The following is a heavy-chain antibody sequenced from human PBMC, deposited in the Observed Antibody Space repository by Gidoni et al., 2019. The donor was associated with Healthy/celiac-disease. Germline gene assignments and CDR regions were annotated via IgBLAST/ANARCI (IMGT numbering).Heavy chain of an antibody. V-gene: IGHV3-33*08. CDR1: GFTFSSYG. CDR2: IWYDGSNK. J-gene: IGHJ3*02. Sequence: QVQLVESGGGVVQPGRSLRLSCAASGFTFSSYGMHWVRQAPGKGLGWVAVIWYDGSNKYYADSVKGRFTISRDNSKNTLYLQMNSLRAEDTAVYYCARGVQPGGSARPGYDAFDIWGQGTMVTVSS. CDR3: ARGVQPGGSARPGYDAFDI. D-gene: IGHD6-6*01.